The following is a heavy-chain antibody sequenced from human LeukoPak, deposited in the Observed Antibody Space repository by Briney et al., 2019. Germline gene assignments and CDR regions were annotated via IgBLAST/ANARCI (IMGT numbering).Heavy chain of an antibody. D-gene: IGHD5-18*01. CDR2: IYSGGST. CDR3: ARVGGYSYGYFDY. CDR1: GFTVSSNY. J-gene: IGHJ4*02. Sequence: GGSLRLSCAASGFTVSSNYMSWVRQAPGKGLEWVSVIYSGGSTYYADSVKGRFTISRDNSKNTLYPQMNSLRAEDTAVYYCARVGGYSYGYFDYWGQGTLVTVSS. V-gene: IGHV3-53*01.